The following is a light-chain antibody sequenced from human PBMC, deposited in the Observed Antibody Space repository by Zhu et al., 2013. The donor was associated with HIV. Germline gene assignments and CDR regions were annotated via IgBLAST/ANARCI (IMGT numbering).Light chain of an antibody. V-gene: IGLV1-44*01. CDR3: AAWDDSLSGYV. Sequence: QSVLAQPPSASGTPGQRVTISCSGSSSNIGSNTVNWYQQLPGTAPKLLIYSNNHRPSGVPDRFSGSKSGTSASLAISGLRSEDEADYYCAAWDDSLSGYVFGTGTKVTVL. CDR1: SSNIGSNT. CDR2: SNN. J-gene: IGLJ1*01.